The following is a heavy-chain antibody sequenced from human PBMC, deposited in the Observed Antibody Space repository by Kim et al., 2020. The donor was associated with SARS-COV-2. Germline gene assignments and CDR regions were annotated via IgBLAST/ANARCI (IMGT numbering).Heavy chain of an antibody. CDR3: ARWTDTAMATDY. CDR1: GYSFTSYW. J-gene: IGHJ4*02. V-gene: IGHV5-10-1*01. Sequence: GESLKISCKGSGYSFTSYWISWVRQMPGKGLEWMGRIDPSDSYTNYSPSFQGHVTISADKSISTAYLQWSSLKASDTAMYYCARWTDTAMATDYWGQGTLVTVSS. CDR2: IDPSDSYT. D-gene: IGHD5-18*01.